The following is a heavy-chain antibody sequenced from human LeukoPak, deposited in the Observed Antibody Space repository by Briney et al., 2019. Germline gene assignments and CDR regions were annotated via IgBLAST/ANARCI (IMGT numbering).Heavy chain of an antibody. CDR2: ISHDGSDK. D-gene: IGHD2-21*01. Sequence: GGSLRLSCAASGFSSSTYGVNWVRQAPGKGLEWVAVISHDGSDKYYADSVKGRFTIFSNNSKNTLYLEMTRLSPEGTALYYCAKVPGDGRPGYWGQGIMVTVSS. J-gene: IGHJ4*02. CDR3: AKVPGDGRPGY. CDR1: GFSSSTYG. V-gene: IGHV3-30*18.